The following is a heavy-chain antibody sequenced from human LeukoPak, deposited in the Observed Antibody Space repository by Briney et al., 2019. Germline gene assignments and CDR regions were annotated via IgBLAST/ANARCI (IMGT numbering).Heavy chain of an antibody. CDR1: GGSISSSSYY. D-gene: IGHD6-19*01. Sequence: PSETLSLTCAVSGGSISSSSYYWGWIRQPPGKGLEWIGSIYYSGSTYYNPSLKSRVTVSADTSRNQLSLSLTSVTAADSAVYFCARGLRQGSAWSWGPKEKSYQYMDVWGTGTTVIVSS. CDR2: IYYSGST. CDR3: ARGLRQGSAWSWGPKEKSYQYMDV. J-gene: IGHJ6*04. V-gene: IGHV4-39*07.